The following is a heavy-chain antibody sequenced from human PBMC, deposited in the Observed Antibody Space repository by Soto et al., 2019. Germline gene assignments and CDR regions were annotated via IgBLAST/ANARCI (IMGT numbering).Heavy chain of an antibody. CDR1: GYSFTSYW. V-gene: IGHV5-51*01. J-gene: IGHJ3*02. D-gene: IGHD1-26*01. CDR3: ARVYSGSYFPGPHDAFDI. CDR2: IYPGDSDT. Sequence: PGESLKISCKGSGYSFTSYWIGWVRQMPGKGLEWMGIIYPGDSDTRYSPSFQGQVTISADKSISTAYLQWSSLKASDTAMYYCARVYSGSYFPGPHDAFDIWAQGTMVP.